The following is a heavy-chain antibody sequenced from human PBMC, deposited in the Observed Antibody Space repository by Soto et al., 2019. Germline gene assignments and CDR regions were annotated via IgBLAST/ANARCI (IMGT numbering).Heavy chain of an antibody. J-gene: IGHJ4*02. D-gene: IGHD6-19*01. CDR2: IWYDGSNK. Sequence: QVQLVESGGGVVQPGRSLRLSCAASGFTFSSYGMHWVRQAPGKGLEWVAVIWYDGSNKYYADSVKGRFTISRDNSKNTLYLQMNSLRVEDTAVYYCARDRYSSGWYYLDYWGQGTLVTVSS. CDR3: ARDRYSSGWYYLDY. CDR1: GFTFSSYG. V-gene: IGHV3-33*01.